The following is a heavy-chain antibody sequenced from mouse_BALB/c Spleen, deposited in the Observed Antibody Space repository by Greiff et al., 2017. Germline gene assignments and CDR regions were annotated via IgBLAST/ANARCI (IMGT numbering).Heavy chain of an antibody. J-gene: IGHJ4*01. Sequence: EVQLVESGGGLVKPGGSLKLSCAASGFTFSDYYMYWVRQTPEKRLEWVATISDGGSYTYYPDSVKGRFTISRDNAKNNLYLQMSSLKSEDTAMYYCARDIYYGNFYAMDYWGQGTSVTVSS. V-gene: IGHV5-4*02. CDR2: ISDGGSYT. CDR1: GFTFSDYY. CDR3: ARDIYYGNFYAMDY. D-gene: IGHD2-1*01.